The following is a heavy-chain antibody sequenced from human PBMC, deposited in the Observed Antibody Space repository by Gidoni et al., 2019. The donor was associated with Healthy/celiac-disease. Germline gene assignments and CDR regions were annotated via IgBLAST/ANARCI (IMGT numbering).Heavy chain of an antibody. CDR3: ATNYYDFWSGYEVYMPPHI. CDR2: IDPSDSYT. CDR1: GYRFTTYW. Sequence: EVQLVQSGAEVNEPGESLRSSSTGSGYRFTTYWISWVRQMPGKGLEWMGRIDPSDSYTNYSPSFQGHVTISADKSISTAYLQWSSLKASDTAMYYCATNYYDFWSGYEVYMPPHIWGQGTLVTVSS. D-gene: IGHD3-3*01. J-gene: IGHJ4*02. V-gene: IGHV5-10-1*03.